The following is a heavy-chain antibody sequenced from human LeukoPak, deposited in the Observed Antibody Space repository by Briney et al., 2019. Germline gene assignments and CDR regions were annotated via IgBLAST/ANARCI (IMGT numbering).Heavy chain of an antibody. CDR1: GGSISIYY. J-gene: IGHJ4*02. CDR3: ARGWRHDY. D-gene: IGHD2-15*01. Sequence: SDTLTLTCTVSGGSISIYYGNWIQHPPGKGLEYIGYIFYSGRTNYNPSLKSRVTLSVDTSKNQFSLKLSTVTAADTAVYYCARGWRHDYWGQGTLVTVSS. CDR2: IFYSGRT. V-gene: IGHV4-59*07.